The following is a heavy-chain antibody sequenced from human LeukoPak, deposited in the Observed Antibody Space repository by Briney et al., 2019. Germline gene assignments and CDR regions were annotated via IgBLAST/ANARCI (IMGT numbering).Heavy chain of an antibody. D-gene: IGHD3-22*01. V-gene: IGHV3-21*01. J-gene: IGHJ2*01. Sequence: GGSLRLSCAASGLTFSRYSMNWVRQAPGKGLEWVSSISSGSSYIYYVDSVKGRFTVSRDNAKNSLYLQMNSLRAKDTAVYYCAGSDTIGYLPREWDYWYFDLWGRGTLVTVSS. CDR1: GLTFSRYS. CDR2: ISSGSSYI. CDR3: AGSDTIGYLPREWDYWYFDL.